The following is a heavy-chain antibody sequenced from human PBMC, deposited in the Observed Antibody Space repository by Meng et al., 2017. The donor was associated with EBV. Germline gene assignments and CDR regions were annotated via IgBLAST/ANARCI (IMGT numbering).Heavy chain of an antibody. V-gene: IGHV3-21*01. CDR1: GFTLRSYS. J-gene: IGHJ4*02. CDR2: ISSNSIDI. D-gene: IGHD2-8*01. CDR3: ARDRTSNRFDY. Sequence: EVQLEAAGGGLAKPGESRSLSCAASGFTLRSYSMNWVRLAPGKGLEWVSSISSNSIDIYYEDLVKGRFTISRDNAKNSLFLQMNSLRAEDTAVYYCARDRTSNRFDYWGQGTLVTVSS.